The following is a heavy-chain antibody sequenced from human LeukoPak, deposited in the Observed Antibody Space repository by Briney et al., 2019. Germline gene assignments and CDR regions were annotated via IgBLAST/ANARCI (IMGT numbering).Heavy chain of an antibody. CDR3: AREYDFWSGYNHNWFDP. CDR2: TYYRSKWYN. CDR1: GDSVSSNSAA. J-gene: IGHJ5*02. Sequence: SQTPSLTCAISGDSVSSNSAAWNWIRQSPSRGLEWLGRTYYRSKWYNDYAVSVKSRITINPDTSKNQFPLQLNSVTPEDTAVYYCAREYDFWSGYNHNWFDPWGQGTLVTVSS. V-gene: IGHV6-1*01. D-gene: IGHD3-3*01.